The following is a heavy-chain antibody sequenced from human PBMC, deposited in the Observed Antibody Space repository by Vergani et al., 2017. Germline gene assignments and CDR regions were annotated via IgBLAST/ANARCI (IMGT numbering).Heavy chain of an antibody. J-gene: IGHJ5*02. Sequence: VQLVESGGGLVKPGGSLRLSCAASGFTFSSYSMNWVRQAPGKGLEWVSSISSSSSYIYYADSVKGRFTISRDNAKNSLYLQMNSLRAEDTAVYYCARRGCTSCYSNWFDPWGQGTLVTVSS. D-gene: IGHD2-2*02. CDR3: ARRGCTSCYSNWFDP. CDR1: GFTFSSYS. V-gene: IGHV3-21*01. CDR2: ISSSSSYI.